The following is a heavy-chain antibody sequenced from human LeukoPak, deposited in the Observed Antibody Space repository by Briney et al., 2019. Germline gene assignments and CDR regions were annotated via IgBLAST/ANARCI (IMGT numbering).Heavy chain of an antibody. D-gene: IGHD2-8*01. Sequence: GGSLRLSCAASGFTFSSYWMSWVRQAPGKGLEWVANIKQDGSEKYYVDSVKGRFTISRDNSKNTLYLQMNSLRAEDTAVYYCAKEGLELRVYGYFDYWGQGTLVTVSS. V-gene: IGHV3-7*03. J-gene: IGHJ4*02. CDR2: IKQDGSEK. CDR1: GFTFSSYW. CDR3: AKEGLELRVYGYFDY.